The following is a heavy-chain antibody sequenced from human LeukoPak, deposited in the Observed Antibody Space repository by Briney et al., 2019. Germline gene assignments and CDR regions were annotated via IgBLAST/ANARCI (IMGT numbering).Heavy chain of an antibody. D-gene: IGHD6-13*01. CDR2: ISASGGST. CDR1: GFTFSSYA. CDR3: AKWLVSSSWYYYYGMDV. J-gene: IGHJ6*02. V-gene: IGHV3-23*01. Sequence: GGSLRLSCAASGFTFSSYAMSWARQAPEKGLEWVSGISASGGSTYYADSVKGRFTISRDNSKNTLYLQVNSLRAEDTAVYYCAKWLVSSSWYYYYGMDVWGQGTTVTVSS.